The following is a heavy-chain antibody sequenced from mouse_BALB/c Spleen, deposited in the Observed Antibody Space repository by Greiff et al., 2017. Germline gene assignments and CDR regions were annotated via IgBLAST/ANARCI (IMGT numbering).Heavy chain of an antibody. Sequence: QVQLKQPGAELVKPGASVKLSCKASGYTFTSYWMHWVKQRPGQGLEWIGEINPSNGRTNYNEKFKSKATLTVDKSSSTAYMQLSSLTSEDSAVYYCARWDYYGSSYGGYYFDYWGQGTTLTVSS. CDR1: GYTFTSYW. J-gene: IGHJ2*01. V-gene: IGHV1S81*02. CDR2: INPSNGRT. D-gene: IGHD1-1*01. CDR3: ARWDYYGSSYGGYYFDY.